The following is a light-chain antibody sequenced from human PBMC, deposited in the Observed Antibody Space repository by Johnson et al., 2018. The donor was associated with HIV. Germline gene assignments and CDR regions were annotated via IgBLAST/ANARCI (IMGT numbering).Light chain of an antibody. J-gene: IGLJ1*01. CDR1: SSNIGNNY. CDR2: DNN. CDR3: GTWDNSLNAPYV. V-gene: IGLV1-51*01. Sequence: QSILTQPPSVSAAPGQKVTISCSGSSSNIGNNYVSWYQQLPGTAPKLLIYDNNKRPSGIPDRFSGSKSGTSATLGITGLQTGDEADYYCGTWDNSLNAPYVFGTVTKVTVL.